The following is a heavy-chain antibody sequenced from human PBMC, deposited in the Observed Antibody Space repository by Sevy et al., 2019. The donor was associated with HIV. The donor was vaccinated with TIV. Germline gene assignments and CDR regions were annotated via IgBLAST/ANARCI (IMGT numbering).Heavy chain of an antibody. CDR3: ARDWQQDYYDSSGYYDY. CDR1: GFTFSSYS. V-gene: IGHV3-48*01. D-gene: IGHD3-22*01. J-gene: IGHJ4*02. CDR2: ISSSSGTI. Sequence: GGSLRLSCAASGFTFSSYSMSWVRQAPGKGLEWVSYISSSSGTIYYAYSVKGRFTISRDNAKNSLYLQMNSLRAEDTAVYYCARDWQQDYYDSSGYYDYWGQGTLVTVSS.